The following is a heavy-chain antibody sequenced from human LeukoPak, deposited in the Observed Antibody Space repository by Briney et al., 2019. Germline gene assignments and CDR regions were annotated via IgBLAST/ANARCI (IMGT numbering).Heavy chain of an antibody. D-gene: IGHD2-2*01. CDR2: MNPNSGKT. J-gene: IGHJ6*02. Sequence: ASVTVSCTASGYTFTSYDINWVRQATAQGLEWMGWMNPNSGKTGYAQKFQGRVTMTSNTSISTAYMELSSLRSEDTAVYYCAWSRYCSSTSCLHYYYYGMDVWGQGTTVTVSS. CDR1: GYTFTSYD. V-gene: IGHV1-8*01. CDR3: AWSRYCSSTSCLHYYYYGMDV.